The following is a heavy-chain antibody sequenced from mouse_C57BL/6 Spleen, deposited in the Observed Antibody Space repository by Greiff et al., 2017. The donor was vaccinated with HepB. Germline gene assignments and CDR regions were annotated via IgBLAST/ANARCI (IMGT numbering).Heavy chain of an antibody. D-gene: IGHD3-2*02. CDR2: ISDGGSYT. CDR3: ARGGSSGYVVYAMDY. J-gene: IGHJ4*01. V-gene: IGHV5-4*01. CDR1: GFTFSSYA. Sequence: EVHLVESGGGLVKPGGSLKLSCAASGFTFSSYAMSWVRQTPEKRLEWVATISDGGSYTYYPDNVKGRFTISRDNAKNNLYLQMSHLKSEDTAMYYCARGGSSGYVVYAMDYWGQGTSVTVSS.